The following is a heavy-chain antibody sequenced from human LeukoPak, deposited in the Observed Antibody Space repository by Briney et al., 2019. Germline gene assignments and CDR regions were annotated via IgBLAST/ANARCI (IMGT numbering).Heavy chain of an antibody. CDR1: GSSFTSYW. D-gene: IGHD3-22*01. CDR3: ARHLLPYYYDSSGDYFDY. J-gene: IGHJ4*02. V-gene: IGHV5-51*01. Sequence: GESLEISCQGSGSSFTSYWIGWVRQLPGKGLEWMGIIYPGDSDTRYSPSFQGQVTISADKSISTAYLQWSSLKASDTAMYYCARHLLPYYYDSSGDYFDYWGQGTLVTVSS. CDR2: IYPGDSDT.